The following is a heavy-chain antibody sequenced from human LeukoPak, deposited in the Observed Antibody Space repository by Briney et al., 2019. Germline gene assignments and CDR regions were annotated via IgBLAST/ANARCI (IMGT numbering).Heavy chain of an antibody. CDR1: GGTFSSYA. D-gene: IGHD4-11*01. Sequence: SVKVSCKASGGTFSSYAISWVRQAPGQGLEWMGGIIPIFGTANYAQKFQGRVTITTDESTSTAYMELSSLRSEDTAVYYCARGRLQLYYFDYWGQGTLVTVSS. CDR2: IIPIFGTA. J-gene: IGHJ4*02. CDR3: ARGRLQLYYFDY. V-gene: IGHV1-69*05.